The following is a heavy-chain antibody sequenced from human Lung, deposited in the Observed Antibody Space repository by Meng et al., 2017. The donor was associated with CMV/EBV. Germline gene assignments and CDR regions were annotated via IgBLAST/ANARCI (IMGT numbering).Heavy chain of an antibody. CDR2: ISNDGSTE. D-gene: IGHD6-13*01. CDR3: ATVISSYSSTWEYNLYYAYYGMDD. Sequence: GESLKISCEASGFSFSTYGMHWVRQAPGKGLEWVALISNDGSTEYYADSVEGRFTISRDNSKNTLYLQMNSLRTEDTAVYYRATVISSYSSTWEYNLYYAYYGMDDWGQGTTVTVSS. CDR1: GFSFSTYG. V-gene: IGHV3-30-3*01. J-gene: IGHJ6*02.